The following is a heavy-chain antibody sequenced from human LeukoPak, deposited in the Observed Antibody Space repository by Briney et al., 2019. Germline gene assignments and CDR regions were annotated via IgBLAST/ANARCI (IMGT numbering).Heavy chain of an antibody. J-gene: IGHJ3*02. V-gene: IGHV1-18*01. Sequence: ASVKVSCKTSGYTFTNYGISWVRQAPGLGREWMGRISAYNGNTNYAQKVQGRVTMTTDTSTSTAYMELRSLRFDDTAVYYCARDQSVRLLQTSSTYFKHVFAIWGQGSMVTVSS. CDR2: ISAYNGNT. CDR1: GYTFTNYG. CDR3: ARDQSVRLLQTSSTYFKHVFAI. D-gene: IGHD6-13*01.